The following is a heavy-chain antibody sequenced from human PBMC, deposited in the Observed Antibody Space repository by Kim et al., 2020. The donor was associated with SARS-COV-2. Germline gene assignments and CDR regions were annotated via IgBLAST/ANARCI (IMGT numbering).Heavy chain of an antibody. CDR3: ARGNRFDGDFDY. J-gene: IGHJ4*02. Sequence: YYAASVKGRFTISRDNSKNTLYLQMNSLRAEDTAVYYCARGNRFDGDFDYWGQGTLVTVSS. V-gene: IGHV3-53*01. D-gene: IGHD3-10*01.